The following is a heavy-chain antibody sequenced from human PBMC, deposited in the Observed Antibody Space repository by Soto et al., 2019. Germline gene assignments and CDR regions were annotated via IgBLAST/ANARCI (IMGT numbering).Heavy chain of an antibody. CDR3: ARSLGYASY. Sequence: EVQLVESGGGLVQPGGSLRLSCAASGFTFSSYWMSWVRQAPGKGLEWVASIKENGSEKDYVDSVKGRFTISRDNAKKSLYLQMNSLRAEDTAMYYCARSLGYASYWGQGTLVTVSS. CDR1: GFTFSSYW. CDR2: IKENGSEK. V-gene: IGHV3-7*01. D-gene: IGHD2-15*01. J-gene: IGHJ4*02.